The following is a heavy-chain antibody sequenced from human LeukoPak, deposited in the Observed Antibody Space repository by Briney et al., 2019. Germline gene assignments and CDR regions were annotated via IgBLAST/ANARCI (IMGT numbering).Heavy chain of an antibody. D-gene: IGHD1-26*01. CDR3: ARHEGKYSGSYYPLDY. V-gene: IGHV4-59*08. Sequence: SETLSLTCTVSGGSISSYYWSWIRQPPGKGLEWIGYIYYSGSTNYNPSLKSRVTISVDTSKNQFSLKLSSVTAADTAVYYCARHEGKYSGSYYPLDYWGQGTLVTVSS. CDR2: IYYSGST. CDR1: GGSISSYY. J-gene: IGHJ4*02.